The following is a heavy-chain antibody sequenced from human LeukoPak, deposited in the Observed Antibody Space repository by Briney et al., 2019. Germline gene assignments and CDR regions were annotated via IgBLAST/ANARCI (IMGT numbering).Heavy chain of an antibody. J-gene: IGHJ4*02. V-gene: IGHV3-9*01. CDR2: ISWNSGSI. D-gene: IGHD3-22*01. Sequence: GGSLRLSCAASGFTFDDYAMHWVRHAPGKGLEWVSGISWNSGSIGYADSVKGRFTISRDNAKNSLYLQMNSLRAEDTALYYCAKVGGTWNYYDSSGYFDYWGQGTLVTVSS. CDR3: AKVGGTWNYYDSSGYFDY. CDR1: GFTFDDYA.